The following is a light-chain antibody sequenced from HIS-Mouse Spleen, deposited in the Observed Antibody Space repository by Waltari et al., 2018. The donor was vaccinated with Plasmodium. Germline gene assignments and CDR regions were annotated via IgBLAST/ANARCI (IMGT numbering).Light chain of an antibody. Sequence: DIVMTQSPLSLPVTPGEPASISCLPSQSLLHSNGSKLLDWYLQKPVQSTQLLIYLGSNRASGVPDRFRGSGSGTDFTLKISRVEAEEVGVYYCMQALQTPITFGQGTRLEIK. J-gene: IGKJ5*01. CDR2: LGS. CDR1: QSLLHSNGSKL. V-gene: IGKV2-28*01. CDR3: MQALQTPIT.